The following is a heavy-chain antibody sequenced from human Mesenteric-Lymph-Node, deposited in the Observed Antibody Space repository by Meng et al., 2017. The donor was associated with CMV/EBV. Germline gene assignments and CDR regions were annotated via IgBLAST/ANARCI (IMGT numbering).Heavy chain of an antibody. CDR1: GYTFTSYG. CDR3: ATGEGYSNVY. CDR2: VIPMLSIA. V-gene: IGHV1-69*04. D-gene: IGHD4-11*01. Sequence: SVKVSCKASGYTFTSYGISWVRQAPGQGLEWMGRVIPMLSIANYAEKFQGRVTITADESTGTAYVELRSLRFEDTAVYYCATGEGYSNVYWGQGTQVTVSS. J-gene: IGHJ4*02.